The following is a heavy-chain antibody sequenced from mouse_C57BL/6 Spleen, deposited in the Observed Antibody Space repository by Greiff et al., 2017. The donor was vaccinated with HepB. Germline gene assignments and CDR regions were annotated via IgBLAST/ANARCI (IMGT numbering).Heavy chain of an antibody. CDR3: AVATSDYYAMDY. Sequence: LQESGAELVKPGASVKISCKASGYAFSSYWMNWVKQRPGKGLEWIGQIYPGDGDTNYNGKFKGKATLTADKSSSTAYMQLSSLTSEDSAVYFCAVATSDYYAMDYWGQGTSVTVSS. CDR1: GYAFSSYW. J-gene: IGHJ4*01. D-gene: IGHD1-2*01. CDR2: IYPGDGDT. V-gene: IGHV1-80*01.